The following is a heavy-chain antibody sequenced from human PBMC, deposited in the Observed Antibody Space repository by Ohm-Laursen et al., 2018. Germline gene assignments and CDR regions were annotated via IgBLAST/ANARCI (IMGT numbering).Heavy chain of an antibody. D-gene: IGHD3-3*01. CDR2: IYTSGST. V-gene: IGHV4-4*07. Sequence: TLSLTCTVSGCSISSYYWSWIRQPAGKGLEWIGRIYTSGSTNYNPSLKSRVTMSVDTSKNHFSLKLSSVTAAGTAVDYCAREYPDFWSGYNDYWGQGTLVTGSS. CDR1: GCSISSYY. J-gene: IGHJ4*02. CDR3: AREYPDFWSGYNDY.